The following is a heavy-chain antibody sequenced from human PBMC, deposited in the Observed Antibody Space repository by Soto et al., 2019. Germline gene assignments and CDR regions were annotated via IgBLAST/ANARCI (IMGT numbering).Heavy chain of an antibody. CDR3: AKLSCTSSTCYFPGWFDP. CDR2: VYYSGSS. D-gene: IGHD2-2*01. CDR1: GDSISGGAYF. Sequence: SLSCTVSGDSISGGAYFWSWIRQPPGKGLEWIANVYYSGSSYYNPSLKSRLTISVDTTKNQFSLQLKSMTAADTAVYYCAKLSCTSSTCYFPGWFDPWGQGTLVTVSS. V-gene: IGHV4-31*03. J-gene: IGHJ5*02.